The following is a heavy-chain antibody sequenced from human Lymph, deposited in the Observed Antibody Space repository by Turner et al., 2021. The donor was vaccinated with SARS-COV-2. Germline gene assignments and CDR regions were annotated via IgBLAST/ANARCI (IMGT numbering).Heavy chain of an antibody. V-gene: IGHV3-53*02. Sequence: VHLVETGGGLIQPGGSLRLSCAASGIIVSRNYMNWVRQAAGKGLEGVSVIYSGGTTYYADSVKGRFTISRDNSKNTLYLQMNSLRVEDTAVYYCERDLGTYGMDVWGQGTTVTVSS. J-gene: IGHJ6*02. CDR3: ERDLGTYGMDV. CDR1: GIIVSRNY. D-gene: IGHD6-13*01. CDR2: IYSGGTT.